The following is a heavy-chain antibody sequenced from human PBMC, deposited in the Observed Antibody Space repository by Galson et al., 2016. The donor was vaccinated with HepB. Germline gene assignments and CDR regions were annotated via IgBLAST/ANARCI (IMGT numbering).Heavy chain of an antibody. CDR3: AREHCGGDCYHDAFDI. D-gene: IGHD2-21*02. CDR2: ISSSSSYI. J-gene: IGHJ3*02. CDR1: GFTFSSYS. V-gene: IGHV3-21*01. Sequence: SLRLSCAASGFTFSSYSMNWVRQAPGKGLEWVSSISSSSSYIYYADSVKGRFTISRDNAKNSLYLQMNSLRAEDTAVYYCAREHCGGDCYHDAFDIWGQGTMVTVSS.